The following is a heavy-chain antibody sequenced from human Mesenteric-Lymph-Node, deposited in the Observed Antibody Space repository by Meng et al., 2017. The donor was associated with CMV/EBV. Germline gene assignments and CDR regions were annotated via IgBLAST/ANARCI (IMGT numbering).Heavy chain of an antibody. J-gene: IGHJ4*02. CDR1: GYTFTGNN. CDR2: INPNSGDT. Sequence: ASVKVSCKASGYTFTGNNVHWVRQAPGQGLEWMGWINPNSGDTEYAQKFQGRVTMTRDTSISTAYMEVSRLRSDDTAVYYCARVLRGSGWYIGYWGQGTLVTVSS. V-gene: IGHV1-2*02. CDR3: ARVLRGSGWYIGY. D-gene: IGHD6-19*01.